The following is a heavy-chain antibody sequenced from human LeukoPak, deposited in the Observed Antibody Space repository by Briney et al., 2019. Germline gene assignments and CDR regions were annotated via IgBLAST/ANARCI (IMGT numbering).Heavy chain of an antibody. Sequence: SETLCLTCTVSGGSLSSYYWSWIRQPPGKGLEWIGYIYYSGSTTYNPSRRSRVTISVDTSKNQFSLRLSSVTAADTAVYYCARVFYYGSGTFDLWGRGTLVTVSS. V-gene: IGHV4-59*01. CDR1: GGSLSSYY. CDR3: ARVFYYGSGTFDL. D-gene: IGHD3-10*01. J-gene: IGHJ2*01. CDR2: IYYSGST.